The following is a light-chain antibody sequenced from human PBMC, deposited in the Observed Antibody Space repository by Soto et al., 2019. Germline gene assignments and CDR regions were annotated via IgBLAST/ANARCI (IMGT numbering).Light chain of an antibody. V-gene: IGKV3-11*01. CDR3: QQRSNWPPIT. J-gene: IGKJ5*01. CDR2: DAS. Sequence: EIVLTQSPATLSLSPGKRATLSCRASQSVSSYLAWYQQKPGQAPRLLIYDASNRATGIPARFSGSGSGTDVTLIISSLEPEDFAVYYCQQRSNWPPITFGQGTRLEIK. CDR1: QSVSSY.